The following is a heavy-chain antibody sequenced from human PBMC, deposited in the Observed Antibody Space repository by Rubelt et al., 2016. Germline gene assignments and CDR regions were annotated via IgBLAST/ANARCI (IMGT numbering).Heavy chain of an antibody. Sequence: GKGLEWMGRIDPSDSYTKYSPSFQGHVTISVDKSINTAYLQWSSLEASDTAMYYCARLFSGDTYEYFDYWGQGTPVTVSS. J-gene: IGHJ4*02. D-gene: IGHD1-26*01. CDR3: ARLFSGDTYEYFDY. CDR2: IDPSDSYT. V-gene: IGHV5-10-1*01.